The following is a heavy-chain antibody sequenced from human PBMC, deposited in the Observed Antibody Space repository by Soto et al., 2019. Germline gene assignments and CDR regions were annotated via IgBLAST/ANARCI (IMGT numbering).Heavy chain of an antibody. V-gene: IGHV4-39*01. CDR1: GGSISSSSYY. CDR2: IYYSGST. Sequence: SETLSLTCTVSGGSISSSSYYWGWIRQPPGKGLEWIGSIYYSGSTYYNPSLKSRVTISVDTSKNQFSLKLSSVTAADTAVYYCARRGRVAVAGTIDYWFDPWGQGTLVTVSS. J-gene: IGHJ5*02. CDR3: ARRGRVAVAGTIDYWFDP. D-gene: IGHD6-19*01.